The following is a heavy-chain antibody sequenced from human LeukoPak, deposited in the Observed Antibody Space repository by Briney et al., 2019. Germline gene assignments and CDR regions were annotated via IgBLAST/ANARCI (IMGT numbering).Heavy chain of an antibody. J-gene: IGHJ4*02. V-gene: IGHV1-69*04. CDR1: GGTFSSYA. D-gene: IGHD5-12*01. CDR2: IIPILGIA. Sequence: GASVKVSCKASGGTFSSYAISWVRQAPGQGLEWMGRIIPILGIANYAQKFQGRVTIIADKSTSTAYMELSSLRSEDTAVYYCARSPRGYSGYAVLDYWGQGTLVTVSS. CDR3: ARSPRGYSGYAVLDY.